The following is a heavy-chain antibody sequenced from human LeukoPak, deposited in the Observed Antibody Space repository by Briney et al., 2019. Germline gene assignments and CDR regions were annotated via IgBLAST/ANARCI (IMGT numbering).Heavy chain of an antibody. D-gene: IGHD6-19*01. V-gene: IGHV4-34*01. Sequence: PSETLSLTCAVYGGSFSGYYWSWIRQPPGKGLEWIGEINHSGSTNYNPSLKSRVTISVDTSKNQFSLKLSSVTAADTAVYYCARAGLTGGGWYRETHFDYWGQGTLVTVSS. CDR1: GGSFSGYY. CDR2: INHSGST. J-gene: IGHJ4*02. CDR3: ARAGLTGGGWYRETHFDY.